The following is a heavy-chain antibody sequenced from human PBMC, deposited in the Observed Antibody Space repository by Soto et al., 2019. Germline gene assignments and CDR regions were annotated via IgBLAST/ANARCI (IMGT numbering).Heavy chain of an antibody. J-gene: IGHJ4*02. Sequence: QITLKESGPTLVKPTQTLTLTCTFSGFSLSSTRVAVGCIRQHPGKALEWLALVYWDDDKRYSPFLTSRLTITNDPSKNQVVLTMANMAPVDTATYYCAHSVVAGLGYYFDYWGQGTLVTVSS. D-gene: IGHD6-19*01. V-gene: IGHV2-5*02. CDR2: VYWDDDK. CDR1: GFSLSSTRVA. CDR3: AHSVVAGLGYYFDY.